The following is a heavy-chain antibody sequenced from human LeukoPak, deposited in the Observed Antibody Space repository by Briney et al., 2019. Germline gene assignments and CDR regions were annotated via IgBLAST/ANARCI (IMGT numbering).Heavy chain of an antibody. CDR3: ARERESPSSGSYYDY. D-gene: IGHD1-26*01. V-gene: IGHV4-4*07. CDR2: IYTSGST. Sequence: PSETVSLTCAVYGGSFSGYYCSWIRQPAGEGLEWIGRIYTSGSTNYNPSLKSRVTMSVDTSKNQFSLKLSSVTAADTAVYYCARERESPSSGSYYDYWGQGTLVTVSS. J-gene: IGHJ4*02. CDR1: GGSFSGYY.